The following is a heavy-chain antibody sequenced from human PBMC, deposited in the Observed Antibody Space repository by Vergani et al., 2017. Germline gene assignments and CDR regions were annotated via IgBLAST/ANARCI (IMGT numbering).Heavy chain of an antibody. Sequence: QVQLQQWGAGLLKPSETLSLTCAVYGGSFSGYYWSWIRQPPGKGLEWIGEINQSGSTNYNPSLKSRVTISVDTSKNQFSLKLSSVTAADTAVYYCARDAWQGVSVSDSTPGYWGQGTLVSVSS. J-gene: IGHJ4*02. CDR2: INQSGST. V-gene: IGHV4-34*01. CDR1: GGSFSGYY. CDR3: ARDAWQGVSVSDSTPGY. D-gene: IGHD2-21*01.